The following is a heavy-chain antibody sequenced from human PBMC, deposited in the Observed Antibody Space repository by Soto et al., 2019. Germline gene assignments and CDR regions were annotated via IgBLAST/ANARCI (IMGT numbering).Heavy chain of an antibody. Sequence: QVQLVESGGSVVQPGRSMRLSCAASGFTFSSYGKHWVRQAPGKGLEWVAVIWYDGNKIYYGDSVKGRFTISRDNSKNTLYLQMNSLRAEDTAVYYWARDFDYYYYGMDVWGQGTRVTVSS. CDR1: GFTFSSYG. CDR2: IWYDGNKI. D-gene: IGHD3-3*01. CDR3: ARDFDYYYYGMDV. V-gene: IGHV3-33*01. J-gene: IGHJ6*02.